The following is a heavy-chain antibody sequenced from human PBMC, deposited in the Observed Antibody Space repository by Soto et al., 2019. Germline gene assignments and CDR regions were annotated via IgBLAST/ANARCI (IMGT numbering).Heavy chain of an antibody. CDR1: GFTFDDYT. J-gene: IGHJ6*02. D-gene: IGHD4-4*01. CDR3: AKEGADHDYSKFGDYGIDV. Sequence: GGSLRLSCAASGFTFDDYTMHWVRQAPGKGLEWVSLISWDGGSTYYADSVKGRFTISRDNSKNSLYLQMNSLRTEDTALYYCAKEGADHDYSKFGDYGIDVRGQGTTVTGSS. CDR2: ISWDGGST. V-gene: IGHV3-43*01.